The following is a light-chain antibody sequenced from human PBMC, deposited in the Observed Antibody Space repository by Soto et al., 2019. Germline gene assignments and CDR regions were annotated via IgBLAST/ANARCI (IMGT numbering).Light chain of an antibody. CDR1: SSDVGVYNY. CDR2: EVT. J-gene: IGLJ2*01. CDR3: SSYAGSNNFVV. Sequence: QSVLTQPRSASGSPGQSVTISCTGTSSDVGVYNYVSWYQQRPGKAPKLMIYEVTKRPSGVPDRFSGSKSGNTASLTVSGLQAEDEADYYCSSYAGSNNFVVFGGGTKLTVL. V-gene: IGLV2-8*01.